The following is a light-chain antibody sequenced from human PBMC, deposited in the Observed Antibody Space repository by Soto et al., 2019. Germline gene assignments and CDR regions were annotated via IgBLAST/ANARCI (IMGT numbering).Light chain of an antibody. J-gene: IGKJ1*01. CDR2: AAS. Sequence: DIQMTQSPSSLSASVGDRVTITCRASQRISRNLNWYQQKPGKAPKLLISAASSLQSGVTSRFSGSRSGTDFTLTISSLQPEDFATYYYQQSYSTPQTFGQGTKVEIK. V-gene: IGKV1-39*01. CDR1: QRISRN. CDR3: QQSYSTPQT.